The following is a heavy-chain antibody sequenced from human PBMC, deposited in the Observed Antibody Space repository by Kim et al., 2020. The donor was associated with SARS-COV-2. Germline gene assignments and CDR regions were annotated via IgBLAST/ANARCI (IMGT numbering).Heavy chain of an antibody. D-gene: IGHD3-9*01. V-gene: IGHV4-34*01. CDR1: GGSFSGYY. Sequence: SETLSLTCAVYGGSFSGYYWSWIRQPPGKGLEWIGEINHSGSTNYNPSLKSRVTISVDTSKNQFSLKLSSVTAADTAVYYCARGRGLILTGYYRDFDYWGQGTLVTVSS. CDR2: INHSGST. J-gene: IGHJ4*02. CDR3: ARGRGLILTGYYRDFDY.